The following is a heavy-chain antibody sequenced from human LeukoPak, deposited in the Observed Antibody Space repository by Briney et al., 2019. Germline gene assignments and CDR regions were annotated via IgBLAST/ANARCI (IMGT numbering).Heavy chain of an antibody. CDR3: ARDHIEHSSGWYTYWFDP. J-gene: IGHJ5*02. D-gene: IGHD6-19*01. CDR2: INPSGGST. Sequence: ASVKVSCKASGYTFTSYYMHWVRQAPGQGLEWMGIINPSGGSTSYAQKFQGRVTMTRDTSTSTVYMELSSLRSVDTAVYYCARDHIEHSSGWYTYWFDPWGQGTLVTVSS. V-gene: IGHV1-46*01. CDR1: GYTFTSYY.